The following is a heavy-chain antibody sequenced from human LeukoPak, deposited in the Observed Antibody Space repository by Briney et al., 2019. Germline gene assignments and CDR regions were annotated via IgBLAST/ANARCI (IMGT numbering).Heavy chain of an antibody. CDR3: ARDGSGRVPEMSAPDY. CDR2: ISSSSTYI. V-gene: IGHV3-21*01. CDR1: GFTFSSYS. J-gene: IGHJ4*02. D-gene: IGHD3-10*01. Sequence: GGSLRLSCAASGFTFSSYSMNWVRQAPGKGLEWVSSISSSSTYINYADSVKGRFTISRDNAKNSLYLQMNSLRAEDTAVYYCARDGSGRVPEMSAPDYWGQGTLVTVSS.